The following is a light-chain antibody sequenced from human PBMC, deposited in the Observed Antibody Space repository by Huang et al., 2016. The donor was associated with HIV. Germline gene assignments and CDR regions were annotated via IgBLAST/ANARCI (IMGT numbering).Light chain of an antibody. CDR3: QQYSNWPPA. J-gene: IGKJ4*01. V-gene: IGKV3-15*01. CDR1: QSVSNN. CDR2: GAS. Sequence: ETVMTQSPATLSVSPGETATLSCRASQSVSNNLARYQQKPGQSPRILIYGASTRAAGVPARFSASGSGTEFTLTISGLQSEDFVVYYCQQYSNWPPAFGGGTRVEIK.